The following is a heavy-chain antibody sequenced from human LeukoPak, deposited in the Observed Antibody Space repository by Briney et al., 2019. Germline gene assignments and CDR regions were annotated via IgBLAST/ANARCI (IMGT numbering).Heavy chain of an antibody. CDR3: AKDGPPNYGDYFSGNSYYFDY. J-gene: IGHJ4*02. Sequence: SETLSLTCTVSGGSISNYFWSWIRQPPGKGLEWIGYIYYSGTTNYNPSLKSRVTISVDTSKNQFSLKLSSVTAADTAVYYCAKDGPPNYGDYFSGNSYYFDYWGQGTLVTVSS. V-gene: IGHV4-59*12. CDR2: IYYSGTT. D-gene: IGHD4-17*01. CDR1: GGSISNYF.